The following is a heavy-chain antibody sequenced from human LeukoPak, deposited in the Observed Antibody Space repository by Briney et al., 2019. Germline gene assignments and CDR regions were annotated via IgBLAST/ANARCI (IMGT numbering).Heavy chain of an antibody. CDR3: AKGDGYNIGY. V-gene: IGHV3-43*02. CDR2: ISGDGGST. Sequence: GGSLRLSCAASGFTFDDYAMHWVRHAPGKGLEWVSLISGDGGSTYYADSVKGRFTISRDNSKNSLYLQMNRLRTEDTALYYCAKGDGYNIGYWGQGTLVTVSS. J-gene: IGHJ4*02. CDR1: GFTFDDYA. D-gene: IGHD5-24*01.